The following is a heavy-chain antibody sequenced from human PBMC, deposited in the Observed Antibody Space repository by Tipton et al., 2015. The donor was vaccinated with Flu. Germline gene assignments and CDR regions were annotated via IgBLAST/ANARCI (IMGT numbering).Heavy chain of an antibody. Sequence: SLRLSCATSGFTFSDYWIHWVRQVPGKGPVWVSRISSDGSTTTYVDSVKGRFTVSRDNAKNTVYLQMNSLTAEDTAVYFCARGYYYNNMDVWGQGTTVTVSS. CDR3: ARGYYYNNMDV. CDR2: ISSDGSTT. CDR1: GFTFSDYW. J-gene: IGHJ6*02. V-gene: IGHV3-74*03.